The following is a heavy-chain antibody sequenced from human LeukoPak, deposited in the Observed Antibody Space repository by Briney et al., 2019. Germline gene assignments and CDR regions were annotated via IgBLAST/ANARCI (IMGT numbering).Heavy chain of an antibody. J-gene: IGHJ5*02. Sequence: ASVKVSCRASGYTFTSYGISWVRQAPGQGLEWMGWINTNTGNPTYAQGFTGRFVFSLDTSVSTAYLQISSLKAEDTAVYYCARVLSRRVAVAENWFDPWGQGTLVTVSS. V-gene: IGHV7-4-1*02. CDR3: ARVLSRRVAVAENWFDP. CDR1: GYTFTSYG. D-gene: IGHD6-19*01. CDR2: INTNTGNP.